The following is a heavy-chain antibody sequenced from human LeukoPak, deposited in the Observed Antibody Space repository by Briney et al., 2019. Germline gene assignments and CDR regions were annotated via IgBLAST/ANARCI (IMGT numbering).Heavy chain of an antibody. CDR1: GFTFDDYG. J-gene: IGHJ6*03. CDR3: ARGRIAVAGRYYYYYMDV. V-gene: IGHV3-20*04. Sequence: GGSLRLSCAASGFTFDDYGMSWVCQAPGKGLEWVSGINWNGGSTGYADSVKGRFTISRDNAKNSLYLQMNSLRAEDTALYYCARGRIAVAGRYYYYYMDVWGKGTTVTVSS. D-gene: IGHD6-19*01. CDR2: INWNGGST.